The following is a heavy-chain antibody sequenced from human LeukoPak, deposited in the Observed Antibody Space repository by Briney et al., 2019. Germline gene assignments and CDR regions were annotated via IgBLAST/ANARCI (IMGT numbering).Heavy chain of an antibody. D-gene: IGHD3-10*01. CDR3: ARGPSITMVRGGQWYYYMDV. Sequence: ASVKVSCKASGYTFTRNYMNWVRQAPGKGLEWMGIINPSGGSTNYAQKFQGTVTMTSDTSTNTVYMELSTLTSYDTAVYYCARGPSITMVRGGQWYYYMDVWGKGTTAIISS. J-gene: IGHJ6*03. V-gene: IGHV1-46*01. CDR1: GYTFTRNY. CDR2: INPSGGST.